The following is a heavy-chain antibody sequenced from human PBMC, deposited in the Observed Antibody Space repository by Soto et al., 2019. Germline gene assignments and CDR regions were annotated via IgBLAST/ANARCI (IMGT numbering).Heavy chain of an antibody. CDR2: IKSKTDGGAT. V-gene: IGHV3-15*01. CDR1: GFTFSNTW. Sequence: EVQLVESGGGLVKPGGSLRLSCAASGFTFSNTWMNWVRQAPGTGPEWVGRIKSKTDGGATDYAAPVKGRFTISRDDSKNTLYLQMNSLKSEDTAVYYCTADIAVIPTASDYWGQGTLVTVSS. J-gene: IGHJ4*02. D-gene: IGHD2-2*01. CDR3: TADIAVIPTASDY.